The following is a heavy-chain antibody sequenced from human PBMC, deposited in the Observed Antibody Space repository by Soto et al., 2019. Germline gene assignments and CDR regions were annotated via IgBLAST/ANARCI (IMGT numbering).Heavy chain of an antibody. J-gene: IGHJ4*02. CDR1: GFTFSSYA. V-gene: IGHV3-30-3*01. D-gene: IGHD3-22*01. CDR2: ISYDGSNK. Sequence: PGGSLRLSCAASGFTFSSYAMHWVRQAPGKGLEWVAVISYDGSNKYYADSVKGRFTISRDNSKNTLYLQMNSLRAEDTAVYYCARDPTITMIVVVYYFDYWGQGTLVTVSS. CDR3: ARDPTITMIVVVYYFDY.